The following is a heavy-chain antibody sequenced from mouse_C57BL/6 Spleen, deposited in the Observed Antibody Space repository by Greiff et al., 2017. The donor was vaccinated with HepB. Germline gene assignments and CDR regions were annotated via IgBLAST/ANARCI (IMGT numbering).Heavy chain of an antibody. CDR1: GYTFTSYW. J-gene: IGHJ2*01. CDR2: IDPSDSYT. Sequence: QVQLQQPGAELVMPGASVKLSCKASGYTFTSYWMHWVKQRPGQGLEWIGEIDPSDSYTNYNQKFKGKSTLTVDKSSSTAYMQLSSLTSEYSAVYYCARSQDYSNYLFDYWGQGTTLTVSS. CDR3: ARSQDYSNYLFDY. V-gene: IGHV1-69*01. D-gene: IGHD2-5*01.